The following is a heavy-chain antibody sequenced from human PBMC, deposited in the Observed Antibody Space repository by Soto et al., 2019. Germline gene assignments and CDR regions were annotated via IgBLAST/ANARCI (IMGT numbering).Heavy chain of an antibody. CDR1: VGTFSSYA. D-gene: IGHD3-22*01. CDR3: TTGFYYDSSGYYYAGY. J-gene: IGHJ4*02. Sequence: SVKVSCTASVGTFSSYASSWVRQAPGQGLEWMGGIIPIFGTANYAQKFQGRFTISRDDSKNTLYLQMNSLKTEDTAVYYCTTGFYYDSSGYYYAGYWGQGTLVTVSS. CDR2: IIPIFGTA. V-gene: IGHV1-69*05.